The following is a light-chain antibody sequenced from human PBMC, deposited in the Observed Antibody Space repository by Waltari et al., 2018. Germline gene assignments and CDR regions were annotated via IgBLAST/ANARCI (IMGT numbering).Light chain of an antibody. J-gene: IGKJ1*01. V-gene: IGKV3-20*01. Sequence: IVLTQSPGSLSLSPGETATLSCRASRNIDSRYLAWFHQKPGQAPRLLIYDTSNRAAGIPDRFSVSGSVTDFSLTISGLAPEDFAVYYCHHYADSLWTFGQGTKVEIK. CDR1: RNIDSRY. CDR3: HHYADSLWT. CDR2: DTS.